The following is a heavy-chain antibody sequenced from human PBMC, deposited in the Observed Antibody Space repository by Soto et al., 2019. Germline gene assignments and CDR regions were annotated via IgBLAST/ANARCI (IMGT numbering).Heavy chain of an antibody. CDR1: GFTFSSYA. CDR3: AKADIVVVVAARELNAFDI. V-gene: IGHV3-23*01. Sequence: GGSLRLSCAASGFTFSSYAMSWVRQAPGKGLEWVSAISGSGGSTYYADSVKGRFTISRDNSKNTLYLQMNSLRAEDTAVYYCAKADIVVVVAARELNAFDIWGQGTMVTVSS. D-gene: IGHD2-15*01. J-gene: IGHJ3*02. CDR2: ISGSGGST.